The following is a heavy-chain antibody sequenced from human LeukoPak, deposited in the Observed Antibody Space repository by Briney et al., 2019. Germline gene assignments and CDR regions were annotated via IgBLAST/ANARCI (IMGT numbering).Heavy chain of an antibody. V-gene: IGHV1-18*01. D-gene: IGHD2-15*01. Sequence: APVKVSCKASGYTFTNFGISWVRQAPGQGLEWMGWISAYNGNTNYAQKLQGRITMTTDTSTNTAYMELRSLRSDDTAVYYCSRSGPGSCSGGSCYSNYWGQGTLVTVSS. CDR2: ISAYNGNT. J-gene: IGHJ4*02. CDR3: SRSGPGSCSGGSCYSNY. CDR1: GYTFTNFG.